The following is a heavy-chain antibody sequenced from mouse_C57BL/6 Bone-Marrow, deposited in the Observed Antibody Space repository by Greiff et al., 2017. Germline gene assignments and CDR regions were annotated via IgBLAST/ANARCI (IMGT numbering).Heavy chain of an antibody. D-gene: IGHD2-12*01. Sequence: VQLQQSGPELVKPGASVKISCKASGYSFTGYYMNWVKQSPEKSLEWIGEINPSTGGTTYNQKFKAKATLTVDKSSNTAYVQLKSLTSEDSAVYDCARMDPIYAWFAYWGKGTLVTVSA. CDR3: ARMDPIYAWFAY. V-gene: IGHV1-42*01. CDR2: INPSTGGT. CDR1: GYSFTGYY. J-gene: IGHJ3*01.